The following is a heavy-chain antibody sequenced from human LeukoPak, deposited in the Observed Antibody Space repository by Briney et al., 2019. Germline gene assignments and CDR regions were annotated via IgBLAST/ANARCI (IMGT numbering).Heavy chain of an antibody. Sequence: SETLSLTCTVPGGSISSYYWSWIRQPPGKGLEWIGYIYYSGSTNYNPSLKSRVTISVDTSKKQYSLKLSSVTAADTAVYYCARDSLGGPFDYWGQGTLGTVSS. CDR2: IYYSGST. CDR1: GGSISSYY. D-gene: IGHD3-16*01. J-gene: IGHJ4*02. CDR3: ARDSLGGPFDY. V-gene: IGHV4-59*01.